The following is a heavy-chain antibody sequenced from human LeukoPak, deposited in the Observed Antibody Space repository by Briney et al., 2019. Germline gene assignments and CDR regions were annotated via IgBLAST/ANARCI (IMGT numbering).Heavy chain of an antibody. CDR2: IHPNSGGT. D-gene: IGHD1-26*01. J-gene: IGHJ4*02. V-gene: IGHV1-2*02. CDR1: GYTFTGFY. CDR3: ARDNEWEPGSNFVY. Sequence: ASVKVSCKASGYTFTGFYMHWVRQAPGQGLEWMGWIHPNSGGTHYAQKFQGRVTMTRDTSISTAYMDLSSLRSDDTAVYYCARDNEWEPGSNFVYWGQGTLVTVSS.